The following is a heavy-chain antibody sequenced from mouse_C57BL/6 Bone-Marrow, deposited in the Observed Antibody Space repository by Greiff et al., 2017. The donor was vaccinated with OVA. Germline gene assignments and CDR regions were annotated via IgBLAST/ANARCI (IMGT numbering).Heavy chain of an antibody. CDR3: ARFYDGYYGY. CDR1: GISITTGNYR. Sequence: EVQLQQSGPGLVKPSQTVFLTCTVTGISITTGNYRWRWIRQFPGNKLEWIGYIYYSGTITYNPSLTSRTTITRDTPKNQFFLEMNSLTAEDTATYYGARFYDGYYGYWGQGTTLTVSS. V-gene: IGHV3-5*01. D-gene: IGHD2-3*01. J-gene: IGHJ2*01. CDR2: IYYSGTI.